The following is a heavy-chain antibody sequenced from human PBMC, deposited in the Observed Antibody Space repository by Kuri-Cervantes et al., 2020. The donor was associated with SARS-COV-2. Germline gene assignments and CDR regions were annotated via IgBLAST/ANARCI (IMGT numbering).Heavy chain of an antibody. D-gene: IGHD3-3*01. J-gene: IGHJ6*03. V-gene: IGHV1-18*01. CDR1: GYTFTSYG. CDR3: ARDGETYYDFWSGYYIPTKHYYYYMDV. Sequence: ASVKVSCKASGYTFTSYGISWVRQAPGQGLEWMGWISAYNGNTNYAQKLQGRVTMTTDTSTSTAYMELRSLRSDDTAVYYCARDGETYYDFWSGYYIPTKHYYYYMDVWGKGTTVTVSS. CDR2: ISAYNGNT.